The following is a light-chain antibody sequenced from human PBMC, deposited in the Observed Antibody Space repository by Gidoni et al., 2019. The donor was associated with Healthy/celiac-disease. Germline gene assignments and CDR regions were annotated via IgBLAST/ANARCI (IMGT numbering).Light chain of an antibody. Sequence: EIVLTQSPATLSLSPGERATLSCRASQSVSSYLAWYQQKPGQAPRLLIYDASNRATGIPARFSGSGSGTDFTLTIRSLEPEDFAVYYCQQRSNWPGMYTFGQGTKLEIK. J-gene: IGKJ2*01. CDR1: QSVSSY. V-gene: IGKV3-11*01. CDR3: QQRSNWPGMYT. CDR2: DAS.